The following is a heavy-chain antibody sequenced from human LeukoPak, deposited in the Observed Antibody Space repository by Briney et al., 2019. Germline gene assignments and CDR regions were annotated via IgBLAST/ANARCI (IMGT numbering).Heavy chain of an antibody. J-gene: IGHJ4*02. D-gene: IGHD3-10*01. CDR2: ISYDGSNK. V-gene: IGHV3-30*04. CDR1: GFTFSSYA. CDR3: ARVIPMVRGPNLPDY. Sequence: GGSLRLSCAASGFTFSSYAMHWVRQAPGQGLEWVAVISYDGSNKDYADSVKGRFTISRDNSKNTLYLQMNSLRAEDTAVYYCARVIPMVRGPNLPDYWGQGTLVTVSS.